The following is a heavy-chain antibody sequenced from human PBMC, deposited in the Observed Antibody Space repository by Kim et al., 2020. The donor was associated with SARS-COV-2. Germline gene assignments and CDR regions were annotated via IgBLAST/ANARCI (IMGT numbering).Heavy chain of an antibody. D-gene: IGHD6-6*01. CDR1: GGSFSGYY. V-gene: IGHV4-34*01. CDR3: ARYDFIAARPRAFDI. Sequence: SETLSLTCAVYGGSFSGYYWSWIRQPPGKGLEWIGEINHSGSTNYNPSLKSRVTISVDTSKNQFSLKLSSVTAADTAVYYCARYDFIAARPRAFDIWGQGTMVTVSS. CDR2: INHSGST. J-gene: IGHJ3*02.